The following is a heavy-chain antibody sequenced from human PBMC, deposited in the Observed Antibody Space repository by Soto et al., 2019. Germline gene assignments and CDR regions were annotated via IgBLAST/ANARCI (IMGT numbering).Heavy chain of an antibody. J-gene: IGHJ6*03. V-gene: IGHV1-8*01. CDR1: GYTFTSYD. Sequence: GASVKVSCKASGYTFTSYDINWVRQATGQGLEWMGWMNPNSGNTGYAQKFQGRVTMTRNTSISTAYMELSSLRSEDTAVYYCARGGHHHYYYYMDVWGKGTTVTVSS. CDR3: ARGGHHHYYYYMDV. CDR2: MNPNSGNT.